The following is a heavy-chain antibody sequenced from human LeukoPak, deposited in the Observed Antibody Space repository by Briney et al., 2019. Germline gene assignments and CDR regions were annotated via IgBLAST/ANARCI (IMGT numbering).Heavy chain of an antibody. CDR2: INHSGST. CDR3: ARLFPSGTYYTSLDY. J-gene: IGHJ4*02. CDR1: GRSFSGYY. D-gene: IGHD3-10*01. V-gene: IGHV4-34*01. Sequence: SETLSLTCAVYGRSFSGYYWSWIRQPPGKGLEWIGEINHSGSTNYNPSLKSRVTISVDTSKSQFSLKLGSVTAADTAVYFCARLFPSGTYYTSLDYWGQGTLVTVSS.